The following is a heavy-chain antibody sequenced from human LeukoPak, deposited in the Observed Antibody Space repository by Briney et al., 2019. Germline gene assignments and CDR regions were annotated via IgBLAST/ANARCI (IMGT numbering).Heavy chain of an antibody. J-gene: IGHJ4*02. CDR2: TYYRSKWYN. Sequence: SSQTLSLTRAISGDSVSSTSAAWNWIRQSPSRGLEWLGRTYYRSKWYNDYAVSVKSRIAINADTSKNQFSLQLNSVTPEDTAVYYCARNCGTGDTGCSHWAQGTLVTVSS. D-gene: IGHD2-15*01. CDR3: ARNCGTGDTGCSH. CDR1: GDSVSSTSAA. V-gene: IGHV6-1*01.